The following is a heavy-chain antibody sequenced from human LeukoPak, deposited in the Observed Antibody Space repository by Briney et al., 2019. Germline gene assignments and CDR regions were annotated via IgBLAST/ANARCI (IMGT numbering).Heavy chain of an antibody. V-gene: IGHV3-48*03. D-gene: IGHD3-10*02. CDR2: ISSSGSTI. CDR1: GFTFSSYA. CDR3: AELGITTIGGV. J-gene: IGHJ6*04. Sequence: GGSLRLSCAAPGFTFSSYAKNWVRQAPGKGLERVSYISSSGSTIYYADSVKGRFTISRDNAKNSLYLQMNSLRAEDTAVYYCAELGITTIGGVWGKGTTVTISS.